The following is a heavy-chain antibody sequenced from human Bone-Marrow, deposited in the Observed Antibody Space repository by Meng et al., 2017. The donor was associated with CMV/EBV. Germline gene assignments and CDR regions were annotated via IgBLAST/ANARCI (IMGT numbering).Heavy chain of an antibody. V-gene: IGHV4-34*01. CDR2: SKHSGDT. CDR1: GGSFSGYY. D-gene: IGHD3-16*01. J-gene: IGHJ4*02. Sequence: QVQLQQWGAGLLKPSETLSLTCAVYGGSFSGYYWSWIRQPPGKGLEWIGESKHSGDTNYKPSLKSRVTISLDMSKNQFSLNLKSVTAADTAVYFCARDEEGILGHWGQGTLVTVSS. CDR3: ARDEEGILGH.